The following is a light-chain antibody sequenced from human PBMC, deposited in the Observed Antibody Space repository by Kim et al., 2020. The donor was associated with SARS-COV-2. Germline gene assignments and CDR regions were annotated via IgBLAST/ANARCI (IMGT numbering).Light chain of an antibody. J-gene: IGLJ2*01. Sequence: GERVTISCSGSSSNIGSNYVYWYQQLPGTAPQLLICRNNQRPSGVPDRFSGSKSGTSASLAISGLRSEDEADYYCAAWDDSLSGVVFGGGTQLTVL. CDR3: AAWDDSLSGVV. V-gene: IGLV1-47*01. CDR1: SSNIGSNY. CDR2: RNN.